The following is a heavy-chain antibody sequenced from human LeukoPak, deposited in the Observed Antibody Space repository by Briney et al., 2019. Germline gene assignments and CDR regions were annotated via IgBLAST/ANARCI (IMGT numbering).Heavy chain of an antibody. CDR1: GYTFTGYY. V-gene: IGHV1-2*02. Sequence: ASVKVSCKAPGYTFTGYYMHWVRQAPGQGLEWMGWINPNSGGTNYAQKFQGRVTMTRDTSISTAYMELSRLRSDDTAVYYCAREPSSSWLSYYYYYMDVWGKGTTVTVSS. CDR3: AREPSSSWLSYYYYYMDV. CDR2: INPNSGGT. J-gene: IGHJ6*03. D-gene: IGHD6-13*01.